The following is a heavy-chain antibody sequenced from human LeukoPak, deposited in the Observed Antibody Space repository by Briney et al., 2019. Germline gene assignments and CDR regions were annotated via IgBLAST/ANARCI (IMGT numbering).Heavy chain of an antibody. V-gene: IGHV3-23*01. CDR2: ISGSRVTT. CDR3: AKAPNPSLSGSPELHY. CDR1: GFTFSNYA. Sequence: GGSLRLSCAASGFTFSNYAMNWVRQAPGKGLEWVSGISGSRVTTYYADSVTGRFTISRGNFKNTLYLQMNSLRADDTAVYYCAKAPNPSLSGSPELHYWGQGTLVTVSS. J-gene: IGHJ4*02. D-gene: IGHD3-10*01.